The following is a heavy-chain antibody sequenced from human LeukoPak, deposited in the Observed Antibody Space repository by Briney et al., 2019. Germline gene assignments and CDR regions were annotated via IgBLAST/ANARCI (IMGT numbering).Heavy chain of an antibody. CDR2: IKQDGSEK. J-gene: IGHJ4*02. CDR3: ARGIAVAGTDY. CDR1: GFTFSSSW. D-gene: IGHD6-19*01. V-gene: IGHV3-7*01. Sequence: PGGSLRLSCAASGFTFSSSWMSWVRQAPGMGLEWVANIKQDGSEKYYVDSVKGRFTISRDNAKNSLYLQMNSLRAEDTAVYYCARGIAVAGTDYWGQGTLVTVSS.